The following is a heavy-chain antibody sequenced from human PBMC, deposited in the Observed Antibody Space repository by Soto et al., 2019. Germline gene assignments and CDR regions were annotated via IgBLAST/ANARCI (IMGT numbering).Heavy chain of an antibody. CDR3: AISTTAGDNYDYYYMDV. CDR2: MSGSGGSI. D-gene: IGHD3-22*01. Sequence: GGSLRLSCSDCGFTFSGYGMSWVRQAPGKGLEWVSAMSGSGGSIYYAGSVQGRFTISRDNSKNSLYRQMNSLRAEDTAVYYSAISTTAGDNYDYYYMDVWGQGPTVTVSS. J-gene: IGHJ6*03. V-gene: IGHV3-23*01. CDR1: GFTFSGYG.